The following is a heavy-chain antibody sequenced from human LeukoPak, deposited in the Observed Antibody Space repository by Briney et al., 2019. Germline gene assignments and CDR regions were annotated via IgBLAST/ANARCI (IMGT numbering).Heavy chain of an antibody. Sequence: PSETLSLTCTVSGGSISSGGYYWSWIRQHPGKGLEWIGYIYYSGSTYYNPSLKSRVTISVDTSKNQFSLKLSSVTAADTAVYYCARRRIAAAGTLFADYWGQGTLVTVSS. CDR1: GGSISSGGYY. V-gene: IGHV4-31*03. CDR3: ARRRIAAAGTLFADY. J-gene: IGHJ4*02. CDR2: IYYSGST. D-gene: IGHD6-13*01.